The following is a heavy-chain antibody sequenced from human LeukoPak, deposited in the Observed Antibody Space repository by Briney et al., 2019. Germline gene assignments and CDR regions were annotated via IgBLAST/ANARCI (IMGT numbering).Heavy chain of an antibody. CDR3: AREESYYDTSGRYYYYYYMDV. V-gene: IGHV4-59*11. D-gene: IGHD3-22*01. CDR1: GGSISSHY. J-gene: IGHJ6*03. CDR2: IYYSGST. Sequence: PSETLSLTCTVSGGSISSHYWSWIRQPPGQGLEWIGYIYYSGSTNYNPSLKGRVTISVDTSKYQFSLKLSSATAADTALYYCAREESYYDTSGRYYYYYYMDVWGKGTTVTVSS.